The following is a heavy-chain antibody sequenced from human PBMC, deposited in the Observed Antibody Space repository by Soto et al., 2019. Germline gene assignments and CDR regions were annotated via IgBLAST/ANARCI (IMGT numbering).Heavy chain of an antibody. CDR3: ARSRHMIYAPPEHFQN. J-gene: IGHJ1*01. Sequence: EVQLVESGGGLVQPGGSLRLSCAASGFTFSNYWMTWVRQAPGKGLEWVADIKQDGSEKYYVDFVKGRFTISRDNAKNSLYLQMNSLRAEDTAMYYCARSRHMIYAPPEHFQNWGQGTLVTVSS. D-gene: IGHD3-16*01. V-gene: IGHV3-7*01. CDR2: IKQDGSEK. CDR1: GFTFSNYW.